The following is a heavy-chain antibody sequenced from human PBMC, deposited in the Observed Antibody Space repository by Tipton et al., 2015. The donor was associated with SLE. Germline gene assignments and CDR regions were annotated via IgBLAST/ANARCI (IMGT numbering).Heavy chain of an antibody. V-gene: IGHV4-34*01. CDR1: GGSFSGYY. J-gene: IGHJ3*02. CDR3: ARGNTAMAKLSFHDAFDI. CDR2: INHSGST. Sequence: TLSLTCAVYGGSFSGYYWSWIRPPPGKGLEWIGEINHSGSTNYNPSLKSRVTISVDTSKNQFSLKLSSVTAADTAVYYCARGNTAMAKLSFHDAFDIWGQGTMVTVSS. D-gene: IGHD5-18*01.